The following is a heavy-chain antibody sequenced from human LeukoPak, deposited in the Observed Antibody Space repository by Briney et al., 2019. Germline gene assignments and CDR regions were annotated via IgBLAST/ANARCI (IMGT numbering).Heavy chain of an antibody. J-gene: IGHJ3*02. CDR3: AKERRADGDYISAFDI. D-gene: IGHD4-17*01. Sequence: GGSLRLSCAASGFTFSRYAMSWVRQAPGKGLEWVSSISGSGVSTYYADSVKGRFTISRDNSKNTLYLQMNSLRAEDTAVYYCAKERRADGDYISAFDIWGQGTMVTVSS. CDR1: GFTFSRYA. CDR2: ISGSGVST. V-gene: IGHV3-23*01.